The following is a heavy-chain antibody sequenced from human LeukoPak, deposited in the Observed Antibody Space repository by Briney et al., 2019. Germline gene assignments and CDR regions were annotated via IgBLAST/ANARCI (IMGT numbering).Heavy chain of an antibody. V-gene: IGHV3-23*01. CDR2: ISGSGGST. Sequence: GGSLRLSCAASGFTFSSYAMSWVRQAPGKGLEWVSAISGSGGSTYYADSVKGRFTISRDNSKNTLYLQMNSLRAEDTAVYYCADGGEDIVVVPAAIPEDYWGQGTLVTVSS. J-gene: IGHJ4*02. CDR3: ADGGEDIVVVPAAIPEDY. CDR1: GFTFSSYA. D-gene: IGHD2-2*02.